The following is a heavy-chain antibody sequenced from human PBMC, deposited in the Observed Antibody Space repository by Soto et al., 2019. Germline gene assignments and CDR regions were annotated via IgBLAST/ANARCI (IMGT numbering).Heavy chain of an antibody. CDR2: MNSDGSTT. CDR3: ATAEVDY. J-gene: IGHJ4*02. CDR1: VFTFCNSW. Sequence: GGCLRLSCAASVFTFCNSWMHWVRQAPGKGLEWVSRMNSDGSTTNYADSVKGRFTVSRDNAKYTLYLQMNSLRAEDTAVYYCATAEVDYWGPGTLVTVS. V-gene: IGHV3-74*01.